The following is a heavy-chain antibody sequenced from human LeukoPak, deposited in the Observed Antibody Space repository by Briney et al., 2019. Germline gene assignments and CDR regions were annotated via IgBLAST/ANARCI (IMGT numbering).Heavy chain of an antibody. J-gene: IGHJ4*02. V-gene: IGHV3-66*04. CDR3: ASHSSGWSPHFDY. D-gene: IGHD6-19*01. CDR2: IYSGGST. Sequence: GGSLRLSCAASGFTVSSNYMSWVRQAPGKGLEWVSVIYSGGSTYYADSVKGRFTISRDNSKNTLYLQMNSLRAEDTAVYYCASHSSGWSPHFDYWGQGTLVTVSS. CDR1: GFTVSSNY.